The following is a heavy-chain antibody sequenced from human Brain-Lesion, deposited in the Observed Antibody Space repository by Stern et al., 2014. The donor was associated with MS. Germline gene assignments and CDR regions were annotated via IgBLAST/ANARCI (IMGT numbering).Heavy chain of an antibody. CDR3: ARGRVVPGFQYYATDV. Sequence: QVQLVESGPGLVKPSQTLSLSCTVSGGSISSGGYYWSWIRQPAGKGLGWIGRIFNSGSTRHNPSLKSRVTISIDTSKNQFSLRLNPMTAADTAVYYCARGRVVPGFQYYATDVWGQGTTVIVSS. CDR2: IFNSGST. CDR1: GGSISSGGYY. D-gene: IGHD2-2*01. V-gene: IGHV4-61*02. J-gene: IGHJ6*02.